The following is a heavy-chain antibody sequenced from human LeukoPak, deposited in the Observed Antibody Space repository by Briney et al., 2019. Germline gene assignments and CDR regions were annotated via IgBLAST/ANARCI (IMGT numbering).Heavy chain of an antibody. J-gene: IGHJ3*02. CDR2: MNPNSDNT. D-gene: IGHD6-19*01. Sequence: ASVKVSCKASGYTFTSYDINWVRQATGQGLEWMGWMNPNSDNTGYAQKFQGRVTLTRNTSISTAYMELSSLRSEDTAVYYCARVYKYSSGWYSAFDIWGQGTMVTVSS. V-gene: IGHV1-8*03. CDR3: ARVYKYSSGWYSAFDI. CDR1: GYTFTSYD.